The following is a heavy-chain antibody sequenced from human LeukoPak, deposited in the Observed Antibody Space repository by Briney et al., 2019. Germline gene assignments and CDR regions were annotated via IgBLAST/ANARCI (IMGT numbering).Heavy chain of an antibody. CDR1: GFTFDDYA. CDR3: AKEEQPKTDSSAPFDP. D-gene: IGHD6-19*01. CDR2: ISWNSGSI. Sequence: GGSLRLSCAASGFTFDDYAMHWVRQAPGKGLEWVSGISWNSGSIGYADSVKGRFTISRDNAKNSLYLQMNSLRAEDTALYYCAKEEQPKTDSSAPFDPWGQGTLVTVSS. V-gene: IGHV3-9*01. J-gene: IGHJ5*02.